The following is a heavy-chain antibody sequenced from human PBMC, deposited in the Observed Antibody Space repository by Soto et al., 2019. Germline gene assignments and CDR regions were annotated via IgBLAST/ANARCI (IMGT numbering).Heavy chain of an antibody. J-gene: IGHJ4*02. Sequence: GGSLTLSCAASGYSFSGYAISWVRQAPGKGLEWVSAISGSGGTTEYAASVRGRFTISRDDSKNSLNLQMNSLKTEDTAVYYCALLYYYGSVLDSWGQGTLVTVSS. CDR2: ISGSGGTT. CDR1: GYSFSGYA. V-gene: IGHV3-23*01. CDR3: ALLYYYGSVLDS. D-gene: IGHD3-10*01.